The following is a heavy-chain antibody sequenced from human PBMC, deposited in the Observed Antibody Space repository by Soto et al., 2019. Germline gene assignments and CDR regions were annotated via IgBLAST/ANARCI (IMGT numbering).Heavy chain of an antibody. Sequence: GGSLRLSCAASGFTFSSYSMNWVRQAPGKGLEWVSYISSSSSTIYYADSVKGRFTISRDNAKNSLYLQMNSLRDEDTAVYYCARAGVRMVRGVNYYYYYGMDVWGQGTTVTVSS. J-gene: IGHJ6*02. V-gene: IGHV3-48*02. CDR2: ISSSSSTI. D-gene: IGHD3-10*01. CDR3: ARAGVRMVRGVNYYYYYGMDV. CDR1: GFTFSSYS.